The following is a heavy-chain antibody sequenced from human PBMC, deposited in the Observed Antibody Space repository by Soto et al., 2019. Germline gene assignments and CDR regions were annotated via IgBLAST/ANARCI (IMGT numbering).Heavy chain of an antibody. Sequence: SETLSLTCTVSGGSISSGDYFWSWIRQPPGKGLEWIAYIYSSGGPHYNPSLKSRATISLDTSKNQVALELTSVTAADSAVYYCAKGHSTWLWFGSYYYYSMDVWGQGTTVTVSS. CDR2: IYSSGGP. J-gene: IGHJ6*02. D-gene: IGHD3-10*01. CDR3: AKGHSTWLWFGSYYYYSMDV. V-gene: IGHV4-30-4*01. CDR1: GGSISSGDYF.